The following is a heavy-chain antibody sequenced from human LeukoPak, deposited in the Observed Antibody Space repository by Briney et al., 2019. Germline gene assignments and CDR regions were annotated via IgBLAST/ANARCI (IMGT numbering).Heavy chain of an antibody. D-gene: IGHD4-17*01. V-gene: IGHV1-69*13. CDR3: ARGSSSHYGDFFPY. J-gene: IGHJ4*02. CDR1: GGTFSSYA. Sequence: GASVKVSCKASGGTFSSYAISWVRQAPGQGLEWMGGIIPIFGTANYAQKFQGRVTITADESTSTAYMELSSLRSEDTAVYYCARGSSSHYGDFFPYWGQGTLVTVSS. CDR2: IIPIFGTA.